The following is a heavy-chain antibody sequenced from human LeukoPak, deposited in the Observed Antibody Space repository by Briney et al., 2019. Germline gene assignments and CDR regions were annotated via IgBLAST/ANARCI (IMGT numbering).Heavy chain of an antibody. CDR1: GFTFSSYW. CDR3: ARGYCSGGSCYQFFDY. J-gene: IGHJ4*02. D-gene: IGHD2-15*01. Sequence: GGSLRLSCAASGFTFSSYWMNWARQAPGKGLEWVASINHNGNVNYYVDSVKGRFTISRDNAKNSLYLQMSNLRAEDTAVYYCARGYCSGGSCYQFFDYWGQGTLVTVSP. CDR2: INHNGNVN. V-gene: IGHV3-7*03.